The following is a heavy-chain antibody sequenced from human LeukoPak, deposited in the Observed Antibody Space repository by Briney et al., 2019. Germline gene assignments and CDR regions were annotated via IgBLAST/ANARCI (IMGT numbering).Heavy chain of an antibody. CDR2: INHSGST. V-gene: IGHV4-34*01. J-gene: IGHJ5*02. Sequence: SETLSLTCAVYGGSFSGYYWSWIRQPPGKGLEWIGEINHSGSTNYNPSLKSRVTISVDTSKNQFSLKLSSVTAADTAVYYCASFLPYWFDPRGQGTLVTVSS. CDR3: ASFLPYWFDP. CDR1: GGSFSGYY. D-gene: IGHD3-3*01.